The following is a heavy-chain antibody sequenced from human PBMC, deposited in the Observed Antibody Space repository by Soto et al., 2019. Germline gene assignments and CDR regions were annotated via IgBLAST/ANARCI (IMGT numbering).Heavy chain of an antibody. V-gene: IGHV5-51*01. CDR2: IFPGDSET. CDR1: GYNFANYW. Sequence: GQPKKISSKGRGYNFANYWIRRVRQKHGKGLEWMGMIFPGDSETKNSPSLQRQITMSVDKSDSSAYLQWRSLKASDTALFYCAAGYTTGRNAFGIWGEGTMGT. CDR3: AAGYTTGRNAFGI. D-gene: IGHD6-13*01. J-gene: IGHJ3*02.